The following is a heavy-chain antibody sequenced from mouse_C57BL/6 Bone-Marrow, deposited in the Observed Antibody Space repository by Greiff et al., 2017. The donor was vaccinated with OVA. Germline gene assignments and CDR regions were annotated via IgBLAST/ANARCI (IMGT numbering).Heavy chain of an antibody. V-gene: IGHV1-4*01. CDR3: ARSNYYFDY. CDR1: GYTFTSYT. Sequence: VQGVESGAELARPGASVKMSCKASGYTFTSYTMHWVKQRPGQGLEWIGYINPSSGYTKYNQKFKDKATLTADKSSSTAYMQLSSLTSEDSAVYYCARSNYYFDYWGQGTTLTVSS. J-gene: IGHJ2*01. CDR2: INPSSGYT.